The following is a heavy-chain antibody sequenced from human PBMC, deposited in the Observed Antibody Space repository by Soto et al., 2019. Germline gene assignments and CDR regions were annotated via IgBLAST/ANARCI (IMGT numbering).Heavy chain of an antibody. Sequence: PGGSMRLSCAASDFDFSSYGIHWVRQAPGKGLEWVAASSYDGRETFYADSAKGRFTVSKETSKNTAFLQMNALRHEDTAVYFCARDSGWPILNFDNWGQGTPVTVSS. CDR2: SSYDGRET. J-gene: IGHJ4*02. CDR3: ARDSGWPILNFDN. D-gene: IGHD3-10*01. V-gene: IGHV3-30*03. CDR1: DFDFSSYG.